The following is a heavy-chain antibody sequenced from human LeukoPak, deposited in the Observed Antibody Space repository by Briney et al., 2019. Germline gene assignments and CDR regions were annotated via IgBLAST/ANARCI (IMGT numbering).Heavy chain of an antibody. D-gene: IGHD5-12*01. CDR1: GGSFSGYY. V-gene: IGHV4-34*01. J-gene: IGHJ4*02. CDR2: INHSEST. Sequence: SETLSLTCAVYGGSFSGYYWSWIRQPPGKGLEWIGEINHSESTNYNPSFKSRVTTSVDTSKNQFSLKLSSVTAADTAVYYCARGDYSGYGSFFDYWGQGTLVTVSS. CDR3: ARGDYSGYGSFFDY.